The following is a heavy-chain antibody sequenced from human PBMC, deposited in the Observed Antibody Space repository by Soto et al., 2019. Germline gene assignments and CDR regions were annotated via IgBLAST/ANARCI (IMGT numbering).Heavy chain of an antibody. CDR3: ARDSYRTY. CDR1: GFTVSSNW. V-gene: IGHV3-66*01. J-gene: IGHJ4*02. D-gene: IGHD3-16*02. CDR2: IRGGGTT. Sequence: GGSLRLSCAASGFTVSSNWMNWVRQAPGKGLEWVSIIRGGGTTYYADSVKGRFIISRDNSKNTLYLQMNSLRVEDTAVYYCARDSYRTYWGQGTLVTVSS.